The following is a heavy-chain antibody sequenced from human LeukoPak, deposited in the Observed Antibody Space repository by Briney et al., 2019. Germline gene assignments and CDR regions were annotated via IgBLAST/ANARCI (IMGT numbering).Heavy chain of an antibody. CDR1: GFTFRGYA. V-gene: IGHV3-23*01. CDR2: ISGSGGST. Sequence: PGGPLRLPCAASGFTFRGYARSWVGKAQGKGLEWVSAISGSGGSTYYADSVKGRFTISRDNSKNTLYLQMNSLRAEDTAVYYCAKGGWLPHYWGQGTLVTVSS. D-gene: IGHD5-12*01. CDR3: AKGGWLPHY. J-gene: IGHJ4*02.